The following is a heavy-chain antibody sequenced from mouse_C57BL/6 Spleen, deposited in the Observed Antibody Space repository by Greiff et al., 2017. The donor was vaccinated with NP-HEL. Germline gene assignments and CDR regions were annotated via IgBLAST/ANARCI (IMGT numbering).Heavy chain of an antibody. D-gene: IGHD1-1*01. CDR2: IDPSDSYT. CDR3: ARPLRRGDYYAMDY. J-gene: IGHJ4*01. Sequence: QVQLKQPGAELVMPGASVKLSCKASGYTFTSYWMHWVKQRPGQGLEWIGEIDPSDSYTNYNQKFKGKSTLTVDKSSSTAYMQLSSLTSEDSAVYYCARPLRRGDYYAMDYWGQGTSVTVSS. V-gene: IGHV1-69*01. CDR1: GYTFTSYW.